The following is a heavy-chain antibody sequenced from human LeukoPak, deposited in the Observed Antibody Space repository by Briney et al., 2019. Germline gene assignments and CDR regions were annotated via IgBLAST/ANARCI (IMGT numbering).Heavy chain of an antibody. D-gene: IGHD4-17*01. CDR2: NYYSAST. Sequence: SETLSLTCTVSGGSISSSSYYWGRLPQPPGKELVWVVSNYYSASTYYNPSLKSRITISVDTSKNPFYLKLRPVSAAATAVYYCARRYGDYGYGWFDPWGEGTLVTVPS. CDR1: GGSISSSSYY. V-gene: IGHV4-39*01. J-gene: IGHJ5*02. CDR3: ARRYGDYGYGWFDP.